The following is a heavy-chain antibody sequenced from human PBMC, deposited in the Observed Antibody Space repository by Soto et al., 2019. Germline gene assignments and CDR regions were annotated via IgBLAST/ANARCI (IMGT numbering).Heavy chain of an antibody. Sequence: PGGSLRLSCAASGFTFSSYGMHWVRQAPGKGLEWVAVIWYDGSNKYYADSVKGRFTISRDNSKNTLYLQMNSLRAEDTAVYYCARGGGSFPYYYYGMDVWGQGTTVTVSS. J-gene: IGHJ6*02. V-gene: IGHV3-33*01. CDR1: GFTFSSYG. D-gene: IGHD2-15*01. CDR3: ARGGGSFPYYYYGMDV. CDR2: IWYDGSNK.